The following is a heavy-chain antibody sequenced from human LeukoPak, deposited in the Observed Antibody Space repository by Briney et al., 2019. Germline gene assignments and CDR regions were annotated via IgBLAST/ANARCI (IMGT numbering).Heavy chain of an antibody. Sequence: GGSLRLSCAASGFTFSSYEMNWVRQAPGKGLEWVSYISSSGSTIYYADSVKGRFTISRDNAKNSLYLQMNSLRAEDTAVYYCARLLYDSSGYYYGPFDYWGQGTLVTVSS. CDR2: ISSSGSTI. CDR1: GFTFSSYE. J-gene: IGHJ4*02. CDR3: ARLLYDSSGYYYGPFDY. V-gene: IGHV3-48*03. D-gene: IGHD3-22*01.